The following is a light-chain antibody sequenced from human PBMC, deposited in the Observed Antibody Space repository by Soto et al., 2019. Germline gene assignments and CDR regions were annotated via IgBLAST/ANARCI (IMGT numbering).Light chain of an antibody. J-gene: IGLJ2*01. Sequence: QAVVTQPASVSGSPGQSITISCSGTSSDVGGYNYVSWYQQHPGKAPKLMIYEVNNRPSGISNRFSGSNSGNTASLTISGLQAEDEADYYCSSYTTSSTLVFGGGTKLTVL. CDR2: EVN. CDR3: SSYTTSSTLV. CDR1: SSDVGGYNY. V-gene: IGLV2-14*01.